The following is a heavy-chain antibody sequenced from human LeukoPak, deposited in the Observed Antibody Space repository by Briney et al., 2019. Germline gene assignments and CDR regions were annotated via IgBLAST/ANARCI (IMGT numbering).Heavy chain of an antibody. CDR3: ASYIAARPFYMDA. CDR1: GGSISSSSYY. V-gene: IGHV4-39*01. Sequence: SETLSLTRTVSGGSISSSSYYWGWIRQPPGKGLEWIGSIYYSGSTYYNPSLKSRVTISVDTSKNQFSLKLSSVTAADTAVYYCASYIAARPFYMDAWGKGTTVTVSS. CDR2: IYYSGST. D-gene: IGHD6-6*01. J-gene: IGHJ6*03.